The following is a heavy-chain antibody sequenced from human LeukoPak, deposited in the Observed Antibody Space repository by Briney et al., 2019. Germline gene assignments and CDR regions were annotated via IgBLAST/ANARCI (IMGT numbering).Heavy chain of an antibody. V-gene: IGHV1-24*01. CDR2: FDPEDGET. J-gene: IGHJ4*02. D-gene: IGHD6-19*01. CDR3: ATALAVAADTTFDY. CDR1: GYTLTELS. Sequence: ASVKVSCKVSGYTLTELSMHWVRQAPGKGLEWMGSFDPEDGETVYAQKFQGRVTMTEDTSTDTAYMELSSLRSEDTAVYYCATALAVAADTTFDYWGQGTLVTVSS.